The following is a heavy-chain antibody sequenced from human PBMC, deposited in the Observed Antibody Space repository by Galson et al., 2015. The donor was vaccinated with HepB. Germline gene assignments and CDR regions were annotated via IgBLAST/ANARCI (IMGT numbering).Heavy chain of an antibody. D-gene: IGHD2-15*01. J-gene: IGHJ6*02. V-gene: IGHV3-21*01. Sequence: SLRLSCAASGFPFSNYSMNWVRQAPGKGLEWVSFISSSSNYINYADSVKGRFTISRDNAKNSLYLQMRSLRAEDTALYYCVRDRGYCSGGRCFESYYYYALDVWGQGTTVTVSS. CDR1: GFPFSNYS. CDR3: VRDRGYCSGGRCFESYYYYALDV. CDR2: ISSSSNYI.